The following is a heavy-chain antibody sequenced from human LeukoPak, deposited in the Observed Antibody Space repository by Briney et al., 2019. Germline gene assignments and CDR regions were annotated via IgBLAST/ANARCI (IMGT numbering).Heavy chain of an antibody. D-gene: IGHD6-13*01. V-gene: IGHV3-7*01. CDR2: IKQDGSEK. Sequence: PGGSLRLSCAASGFTFSGYWMSWVRQAPGKGLEWVANIKQDGSEKYYVDSVKGRFTISRDNAKNPLYLQMNSLRAEDTAGYYCARDEGLDLAAAGPKGWFDPWGQGTLVTVSS. J-gene: IGHJ5*02. CDR1: GFTFSGYW. CDR3: ARDEGLDLAAAGPKGWFDP.